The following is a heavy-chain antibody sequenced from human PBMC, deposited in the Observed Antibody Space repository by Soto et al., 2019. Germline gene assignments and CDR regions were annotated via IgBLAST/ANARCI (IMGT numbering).Heavy chain of an antibody. J-gene: IGHJ4*02. CDR2: ISYDGSNK. D-gene: IGHD6-19*01. V-gene: IGHV3-30-3*01. CDR3: ARDAQWLVHRYYFDY. CDR1: GFTFSSYA. Sequence: GGSLRLSCAASGFTFSSYAMHWVRQAPGKGLEWVAVISYDGSNKYYADSVKGRFTISRDNSKNTLYLQMNSLRAEDTAVYYCARDAQWLVHRYYFDYWGQGTLVTVSS.